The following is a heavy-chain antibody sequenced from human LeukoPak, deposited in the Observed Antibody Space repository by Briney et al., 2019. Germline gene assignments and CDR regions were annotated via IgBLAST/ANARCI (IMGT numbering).Heavy chain of an antibody. D-gene: IGHD3-22*01. CDR1: EFTFSSYG. CDR2: IRYDGSNK. CDR3: AKDPNYYDSSGYYSEFDY. Sequence: GGSLRLSCAASEFTFSSYGMHWVRQAPGKGLEWVAFIRYDGSNKYYADSVKGRFTISRDNSKNTLYLQMNSLRAEDTAVYYCAKDPNYYDSSGYYSEFDYWGQGTLVTVSS. V-gene: IGHV3-30*02. J-gene: IGHJ4*02.